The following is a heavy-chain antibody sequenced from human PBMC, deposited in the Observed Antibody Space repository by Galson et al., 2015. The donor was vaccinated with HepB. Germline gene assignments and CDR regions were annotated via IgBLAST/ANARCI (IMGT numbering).Heavy chain of an antibody. CDR1: GFTFSSYG. J-gene: IGHJ4*02. CDR3: ARDGYYYGSGSPPGGY. D-gene: IGHD3-10*01. V-gene: IGHV3-33*01. Sequence: SLRLSCAASGFTFSSYGMHWVRQAPGKGLEWVAVIWYDGSNKYYADSVKGRFTISRDNSKNTLYLQMNSLRAEDTAVYYCARDGYYYGSGSPPGGYWGQGTLVTVSS. CDR2: IWYDGSNK.